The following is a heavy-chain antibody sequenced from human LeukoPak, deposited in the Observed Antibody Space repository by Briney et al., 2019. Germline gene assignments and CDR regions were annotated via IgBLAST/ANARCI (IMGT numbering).Heavy chain of an antibody. CDR1: GFTFSTYD. Sequence: GGSLRLSCAASGFTFSTYDMNWVRQAPGKGLEWVSGISGSGTSTHYAGSVKGRFTISRDNAKNTLYLQMNSLRAEDTAVYYCAKGSPYSSGWFLSPFDYWGQGTLVTVSS. CDR2: ISGSGTST. CDR3: AKGSPYSSGWFLSPFDY. V-gene: IGHV3-23*01. J-gene: IGHJ4*02. D-gene: IGHD6-19*01.